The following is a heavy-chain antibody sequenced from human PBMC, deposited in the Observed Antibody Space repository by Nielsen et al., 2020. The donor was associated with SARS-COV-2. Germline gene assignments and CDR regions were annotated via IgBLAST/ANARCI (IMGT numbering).Heavy chain of an antibody. Sequence: GGSLRLSCAASGFIFSAYAMTWVRQAAGKGLEWVSVIYSDDSASYADSVKGRFTVSRDNFKNMLFLQMNSLRAEDTGVYYCVRDNWGRMDVWGQGTTVTVSS. CDR1: GFIFSAYA. V-gene: IGHV3-66*01. CDR3: VRDNWGRMDV. CDR2: IYSDDSA. D-gene: IGHD7-27*01. J-gene: IGHJ6*02.